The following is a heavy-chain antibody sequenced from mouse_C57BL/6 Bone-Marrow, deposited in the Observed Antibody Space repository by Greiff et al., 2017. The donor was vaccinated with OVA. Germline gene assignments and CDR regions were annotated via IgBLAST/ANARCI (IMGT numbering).Heavy chain of an antibody. CDR3: ATIRYDYDEGWAMDY. J-gene: IGHJ4*01. CDR2: IHPNSGST. V-gene: IGHV1-64*01. Sequence: QVQLQQPGAELVKPGASVKLSCKASGYTFTSYWMHWVKQRPGQGLEWIGMIHPNSGSTNYNEKFKSKATLTVDKSSSTAYMQLSSLTSEDSAVYYCATIRYDYDEGWAMDYWGQGTSVTVSS. D-gene: IGHD2-4*01. CDR1: GYTFTSYW.